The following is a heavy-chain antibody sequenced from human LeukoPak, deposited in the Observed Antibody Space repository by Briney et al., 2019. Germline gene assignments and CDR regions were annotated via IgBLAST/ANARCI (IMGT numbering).Heavy chain of an antibody. CDR3: ARGIASTWGNFQH. V-gene: IGHV1-46*04. CDR2: IDPSGGTT. D-gene: IGHD3-16*01. Sequence: ASVKVSFKASGYTLTDYNMYWVRQAPGQGLEWMGMIDPSGGTTTYAQMLQGRVTMTRDTFTSTVYMDLSSLRSDDTAVYYCARGIASTWGNFQHWGQGTLVTVSS. CDR1: GYTLTDYN. J-gene: IGHJ1*01.